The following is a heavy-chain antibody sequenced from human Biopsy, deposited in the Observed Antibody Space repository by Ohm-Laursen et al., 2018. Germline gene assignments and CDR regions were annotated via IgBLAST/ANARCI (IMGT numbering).Heavy chain of an antibody. CDR1: GFTFSSYG. CDR3: ARDRYYGSESYYSHYNMDV. CDR2: IWYDGSNK. J-gene: IGHJ6*02. Sequence: SLRLSCTASGFTFSSYGIHWVRQAPGKGLEWVAVIWYDGSNKYSADSVKGRFSISRDNSKNTVYLQMNSLRAADTAVYYCARDRYYGSESYYSHYNMDVWGQGTTVTVSS. D-gene: IGHD3-10*01. V-gene: IGHV3-33*01.